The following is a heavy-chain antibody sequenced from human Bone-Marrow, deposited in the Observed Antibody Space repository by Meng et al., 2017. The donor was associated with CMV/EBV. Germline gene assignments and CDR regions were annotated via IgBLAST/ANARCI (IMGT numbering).Heavy chain of an antibody. D-gene: IGHD6-13*01. Sequence: GESLKISCAASGFTVSGNYMSWVRQAPGKGLEWVSSISSSSSYIYYADSVKGRFTISRDNAKNSLYLQMNSLRAEDTAVYYCARDAGDHYYYYYGMDVWGQGTTVTVYS. CDR2: ISSSSSYI. V-gene: IGHV3-21*01. J-gene: IGHJ6*02. CDR3: ARDAGDHYYYYYGMDV. CDR1: GFTVSGNY.